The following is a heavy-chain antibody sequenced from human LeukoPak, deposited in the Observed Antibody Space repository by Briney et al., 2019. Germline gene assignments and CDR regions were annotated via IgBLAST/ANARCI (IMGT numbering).Heavy chain of an antibody. Sequence: PSETLSLTCTVSGGSISSCYWSWIRQPPGKGLEWIGYISYSGSTNFNPSLKSRVTISVDTSKNQFSLKLSSVTAADTAAYYCAREGTAGTNLNWFDPWGQGTLVTVSS. CDR1: GGSISSCY. CDR2: ISYSGST. V-gene: IGHV4-59*01. D-gene: IGHD1-1*01. CDR3: AREGTAGTNLNWFDP. J-gene: IGHJ5*02.